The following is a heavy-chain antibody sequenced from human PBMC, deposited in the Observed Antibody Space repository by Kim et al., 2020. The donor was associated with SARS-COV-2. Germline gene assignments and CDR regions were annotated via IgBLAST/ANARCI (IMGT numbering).Heavy chain of an antibody. CDR2: IYYTGTP. CDR3: ARHLDASDPFYTLAY. J-gene: IGHJ6*02. CDR1: GASIDSLF. D-gene: IGHD3-16*01. V-gene: IGHV4-59*08. Sequence: SETLSLTCSVSGASIDSLFWGWVRQTPEKGLEWIAPIYYTGTPHYHPSLMSRVAISLDKSRNRFSLRLPSVTAADTATYFCARHLDASDPFYTLAYWRQGISVTV.